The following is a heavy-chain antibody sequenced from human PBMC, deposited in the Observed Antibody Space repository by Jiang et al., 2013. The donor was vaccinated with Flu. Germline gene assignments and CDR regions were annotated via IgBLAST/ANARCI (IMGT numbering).Heavy chain of an antibody. CDR1: GGSISSYY. CDR3: ARAYSSYRPYYGMDV. Sequence: GLVKPSETLSLTCTVSGGSISSYYWSWIRQPPGKGLEWIGYIYYSGSTNYNPSLKSRVTISGDTSKKQFSLKLSSVTAADTAVYYCARAYSSYRPYYGMDVWGKGTTVTVSS. J-gene: IGHJ6*04. CDR2: IYYSGST. V-gene: IGHV4-59*01. D-gene: IGHD6-19*01.